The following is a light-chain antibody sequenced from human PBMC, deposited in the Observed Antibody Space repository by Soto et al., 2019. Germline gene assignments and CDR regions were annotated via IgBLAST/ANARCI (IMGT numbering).Light chain of an antibody. CDR3: QPYNNWPLT. V-gene: IGKV3-15*01. Sequence: EVVMTQSPATLSLSPGEGVTLSCRASQGIGDTLAWYQHKTGQTPRLLIYDKSTRATGVPDRLSGSRSGPELNLTINSLQSEDFAIYYCQPYNNWPLTCGGGTKVDIK. CDR1: QGIGDT. CDR2: DKS. J-gene: IGKJ4*01.